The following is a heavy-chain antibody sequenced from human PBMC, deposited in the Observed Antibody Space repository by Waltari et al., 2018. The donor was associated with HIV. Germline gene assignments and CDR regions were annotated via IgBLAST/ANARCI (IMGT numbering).Heavy chain of an antibody. CDR2: IYTTGST. J-gene: IGHJ4*02. D-gene: IGHD1-26*01. V-gene: IGHV4-4*07. CDR3: ARTSIVGATSYYFDY. Sequence: QVQLQESGPGLVKPSEALSLTCSVPGGSISSYYWSWIRQPAGKGLEWIGRIYTTGSTNYKPSLESRITVSVDTSKNQFSLKLSSVTAADTAVYYCARTSIVGATSYYFDYWGQGTLVTVSS. CDR1: GGSISSYY.